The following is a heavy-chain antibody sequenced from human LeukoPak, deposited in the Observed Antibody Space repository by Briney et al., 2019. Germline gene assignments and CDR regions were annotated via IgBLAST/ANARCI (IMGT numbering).Heavy chain of an antibody. D-gene: IGHD6-19*01. J-gene: IGHJ4*02. CDR3: AKDSLGQWLVYDY. Sequence: HPGGSLRLSCAASGFTFSSYAMSWVRQAPGKGLEWVSAISGSGGSTYYADSVKGRFTISRDNSKNTLYLQMNSLRAEDTAVYYCAKDSLGQWLVYDYWGQGTLVTVSS. V-gene: IGHV3-23*01. CDR1: GFTFSSYA. CDR2: ISGSGGST.